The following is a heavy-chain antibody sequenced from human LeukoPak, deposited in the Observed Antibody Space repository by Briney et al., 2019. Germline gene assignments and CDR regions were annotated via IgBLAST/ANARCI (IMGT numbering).Heavy chain of an antibody. J-gene: IGHJ5*02. CDR1: GGSFSGYY. CDR2: INHSGST. D-gene: IGHD6-13*01. Sequence: PSETLSLTCAVYGGSFSGYYWSWIRQPPGKGLEWIGEINHSGSTNYNPSLKSRVTISVDTSKNQFSLKLSSVTAADTAVYYCATGVIAAAGKANWFDPWGQGTLVTVSS. V-gene: IGHV4-34*01. CDR3: ATGVIAAAGKANWFDP.